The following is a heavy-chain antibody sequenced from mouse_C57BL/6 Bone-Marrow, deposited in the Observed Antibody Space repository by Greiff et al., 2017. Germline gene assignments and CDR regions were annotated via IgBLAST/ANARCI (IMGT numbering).Heavy chain of an antibody. CDR1: GYAFSSYW. Sequence: QVQLQQSGAELVKPGASVKISCKASGYAFSSYWMNWVKQRPGKGLEWIGQIYPGDGDTNYNGKFKGKATLTADKSSSTAYMQLSSLTSEDSAVYFCARSYGSSYTWFAYWGQGTLVTVSA. CDR2: IYPGDGDT. J-gene: IGHJ3*01. D-gene: IGHD1-1*01. CDR3: ARSYGSSYTWFAY. V-gene: IGHV1-80*01.